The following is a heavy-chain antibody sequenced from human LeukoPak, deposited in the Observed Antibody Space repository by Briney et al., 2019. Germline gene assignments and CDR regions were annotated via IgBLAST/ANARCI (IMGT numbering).Heavy chain of an antibody. CDR3: ARSVLGYSYGLHIDY. J-gene: IGHJ4*02. Sequence: PSETLSLTCTVSGGSISSYYWSWIRQSPGEGLEWIGYIHYRGSTNYNPSLKSRVTISVDTSKNQFSLKLSSLTAADTAVYYCARSVLGYSYGLHIDYWGQGTLGTVSS. D-gene: IGHD5-18*01. CDR2: IHYRGST. V-gene: IGHV4-59*01. CDR1: GGSISSYY.